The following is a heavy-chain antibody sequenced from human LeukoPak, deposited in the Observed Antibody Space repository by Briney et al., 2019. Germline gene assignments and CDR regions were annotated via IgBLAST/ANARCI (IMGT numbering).Heavy chain of an antibody. D-gene: IGHD2-2*01. CDR3: AKVVNQLPQPQNWYFDL. Sequence: PGGSLRLSCAASGFIFSSCNMNWVRQAPGKGLEWVSSISSGSSYINYADSVKGRFTISRDNAKNSLYLQMNSLIVEDTAVYYCAKVVNQLPQPQNWYFDLWGRGTLVTVSS. V-gene: IGHV3-21*01. J-gene: IGHJ2*01. CDR1: GFIFSSCN. CDR2: ISSGSSYI.